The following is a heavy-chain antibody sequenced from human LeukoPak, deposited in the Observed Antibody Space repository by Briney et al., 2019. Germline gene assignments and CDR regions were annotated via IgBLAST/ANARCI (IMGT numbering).Heavy chain of an antibody. CDR2: ISGSGGST. D-gene: IGHD3-10*02. CDR3: AREVTYVRGVIRHYYMDV. Sequence: GGSLRLSCAASGFIFRSYGMSWVRQAPGKGLEWVSAISGSGGSTYYADSVKGRFSISRDNSKNTLYLQMNSLRAEDTAVYYCAREVTYVRGVIRHYYMDVWGKGTTVTVSS. CDR1: GFIFRSYG. J-gene: IGHJ6*03. V-gene: IGHV3-23*01.